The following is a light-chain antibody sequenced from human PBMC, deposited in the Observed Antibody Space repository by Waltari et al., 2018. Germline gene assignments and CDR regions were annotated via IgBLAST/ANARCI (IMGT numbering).Light chain of an antibody. V-gene: IGLV1-47*01. CDR3: AAWDDSLSRWL. CDR1: STNTGSNY. CDR2: RNN. Sequence: QSVLTQPPSASGTPGQRVTIPCSARSTNTGSNYVYWYQHVPGAAPKLLIYRNNQRPSGVPDRFSGSKSGTSASLAISGLRSEDEADYYCAAWDDSLSRWLLGGGTKLTVL. J-gene: IGLJ3*02.